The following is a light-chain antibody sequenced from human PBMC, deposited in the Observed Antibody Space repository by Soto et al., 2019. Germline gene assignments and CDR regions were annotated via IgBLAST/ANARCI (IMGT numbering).Light chain of an antibody. CDR3: QQGNSFPLT. CDR2: AAS. J-gene: IGKJ4*01. CDR1: QDINSR. Sequence: DIQMTQSPSSVSASVGDRVTISCRASQDINSRLAWYQQKPGRAPELLIYAASTLQSGVPSRFSGSGSGTDFTLTISSLQPEDFATYYCQQGNSFPLTFGGGTKVEIK. V-gene: IGKV1-12*01.